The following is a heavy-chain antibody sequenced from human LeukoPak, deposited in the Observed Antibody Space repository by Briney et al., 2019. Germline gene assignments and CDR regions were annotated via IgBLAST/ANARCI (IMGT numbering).Heavy chain of an antibody. J-gene: IGHJ4*02. D-gene: IGHD3-3*01. Sequence: PGSSLRLSCASAGFTFDDYAMHLLRQAPRKLLELVSGITWSMISLGYADTMKGRFTISRDNAKNYLYLQMNSLRAEGTDLYYCAKDSSGNFWSGYYTFDYWGQGTLVTVSS. V-gene: IGHV3-9*01. CDR2: ITWSMISL. CDR3: AKDSSGNFWSGYYTFDY. CDR1: GFTFDDYA.